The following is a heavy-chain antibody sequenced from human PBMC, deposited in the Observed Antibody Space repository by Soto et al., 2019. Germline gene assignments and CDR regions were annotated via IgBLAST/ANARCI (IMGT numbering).Heavy chain of an antibody. CDR1: GITFSSYW. CDR2: IKEDGSQK. D-gene: IGHD3-22*01. V-gene: IGHV3-7*04. J-gene: IGHJ3*02. CDR3: ARGDYHDVSGAFSDGLAI. Sequence: EVQLLESGGGLVQPGKSLRLSCAASGITFSSYWMSWVRQAPGKGQEWVGDIKEDGSQKCYVDSVKGRYTITRANTKNPLWLPESCTRVEYSAVYSCARGDYHDVSGAFSDGLAIWRQVTMVAVAS.